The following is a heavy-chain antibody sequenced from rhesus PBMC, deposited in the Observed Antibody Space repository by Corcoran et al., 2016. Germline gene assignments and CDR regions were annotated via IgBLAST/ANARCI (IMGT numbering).Heavy chain of an antibody. D-gene: IGHD7-45*01. CDR3: ARANGGPDY. Sequence: EVQLVASGGGLAKPGGSLRLSCAASGFTFIDYYMDWFRQAPGTGLEWVARRRNGGESTWYADAVKGRFTSSRESAKNTLYLQMSSLTTEDTAVDYCARANGGPDYWGQGVLGTVSS. CDR1: GFTFIDYY. V-gene: IGHV3-178*01. J-gene: IGHJ4*01. CDR2: RRNGGEST.